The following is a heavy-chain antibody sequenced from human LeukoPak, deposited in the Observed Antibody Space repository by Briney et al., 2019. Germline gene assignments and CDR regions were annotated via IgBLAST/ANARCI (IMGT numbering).Heavy chain of an antibody. Sequence: GGSLRLSCVASGFSFSDSVIHWVRQAPGKGLEWVAFIWFDGSNKHYADSVKGRFTISRDNSEDTLYLQMNSLRAEDTAVYYCVRDPSGSGFAFDSWGQGALVTVSS. D-gene: IGHD1-1*01. J-gene: IGHJ4*02. CDR1: GFSFSDSV. CDR2: IWFDGSNK. CDR3: VRDPSGSGFAFDS. V-gene: IGHV3-33*08.